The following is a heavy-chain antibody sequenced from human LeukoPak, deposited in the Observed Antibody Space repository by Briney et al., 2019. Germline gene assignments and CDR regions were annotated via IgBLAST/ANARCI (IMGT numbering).Heavy chain of an antibody. CDR1: GFTFSNYA. Sequence: PGASLRLSCVASGFTFSNYAMSWVRQAPGKGLEWVSAISGTGGSTNYADSVKGRFTISRYNSKNALYLQMNSLRAEDTAVYYCAKDQGGGRSITIVGDTRGDFDYWGQGTLVTVSS. V-gene: IGHV3-23*01. CDR3: AKDQGGGRSITIVGDTRGDFDY. D-gene: IGHD1-26*01. CDR2: ISGTGGST. J-gene: IGHJ4*02.